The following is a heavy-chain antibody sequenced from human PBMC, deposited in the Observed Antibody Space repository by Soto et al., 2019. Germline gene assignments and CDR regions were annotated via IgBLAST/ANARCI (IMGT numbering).Heavy chain of an antibody. CDR1: GGSISTYY. CDR2: IYYSGST. CDR3: ARTSLFVNYDVLTGYSLGYMDV. D-gene: IGHD3-9*01. J-gene: IGHJ6*03. V-gene: IGHV4-59*01. Sequence: PSETLSLTCTVSGGSISTYYWSWIRQSPGKGLEWIGYIYYSGSTKHNPSLRSRVTISVDTSKNQFSLRLSSVTAADTAVYYCARTSLFVNYDVLTGYSLGYMDVWGKGTTVTVSS.